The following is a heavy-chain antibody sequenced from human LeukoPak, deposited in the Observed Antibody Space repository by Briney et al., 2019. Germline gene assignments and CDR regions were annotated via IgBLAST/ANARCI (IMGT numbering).Heavy chain of an antibody. V-gene: IGHV4-39*01. Sequence: SETLSLTCTVSGGSIISSTYFWGWIRQPPGKGLEWIGSISYSGNTYYNPSLKSRVTISLDTSKNQFSLKLSSVTAADTAVYYCARAYSSSWYFNWFDPWGQGTLVTVSS. D-gene: IGHD6-13*01. CDR1: GGSIISSTYF. J-gene: IGHJ5*02. CDR3: ARAYSSSWYFNWFDP. CDR2: ISYSGNT.